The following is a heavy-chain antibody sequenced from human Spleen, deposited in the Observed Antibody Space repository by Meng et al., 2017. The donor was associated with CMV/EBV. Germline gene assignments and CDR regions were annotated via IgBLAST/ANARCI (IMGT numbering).Heavy chain of an antibody. V-gene: IGHV4-39*07. J-gene: IGHJ4*02. Sequence: SETLSLTCSVSGASINTENYYWGWIRQPPGKGLEWIGSIYYSGSTYYNPSLKSRVTISVDTSKNQFSLKLSSVTAADTAVYYCAREATIAAAGLIDYWGQGTLVTVSS. CDR3: AREATIAAAGLIDY. D-gene: IGHD6-13*01. CDR2: IYYSGST. CDR1: GASINTENYY.